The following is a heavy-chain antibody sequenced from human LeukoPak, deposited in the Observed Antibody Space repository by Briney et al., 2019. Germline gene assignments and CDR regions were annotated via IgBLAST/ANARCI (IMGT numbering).Heavy chain of an antibody. D-gene: IGHD3-10*01. CDR2: ICTAGDT. J-gene: IGHJ3*02. V-gene: IGHV3-13*04. Sequence: GGSLRLSCAASGFTFSSYDMHWVRPGTGKGLEWVSAICTAGDTYYPGSVKGRFTTSRENAKNSLYLQMNSLRVGDTAVYYCARGRGWGTFDIWGQGTMVTVSS. CDR3: ARGRGWGTFDI. CDR1: GFTFSSYD.